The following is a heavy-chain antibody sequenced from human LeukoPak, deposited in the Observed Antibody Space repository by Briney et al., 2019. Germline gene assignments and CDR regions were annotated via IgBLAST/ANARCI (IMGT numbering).Heavy chain of an antibody. CDR3: ARGSSNWSTRFHS. D-gene: IGHD6-13*01. CDR2: INPDSGDS. CDR1: GYTFTNFY. Sequence: GASVKVSCKASGYTFTNFYTHWVRQAPGQGLEWMGWINPDSGDSNYTQHFHGRVTMTRDTSISTAYMELSRLRSDDTAVYYCARGSSNWSTRFHSWGQGTLVTVSS. J-gene: IGHJ4*02. V-gene: IGHV1-2*02.